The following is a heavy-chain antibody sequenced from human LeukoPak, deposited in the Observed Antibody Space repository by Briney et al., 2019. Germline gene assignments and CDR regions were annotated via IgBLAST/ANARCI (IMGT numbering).Heavy chain of an antibody. D-gene: IGHD5-12*01. CDR3: ARHGGLKYGGYEKRFDY. J-gene: IGHJ4*02. CDR2: IYYSGRN. V-gene: IGHV4-39*01. Sequence: PSETLSLTCTVSGGSFSTSSYFWGWNRPAPGLEFEWFVSIYYSGRNYYHQYLESRVSIYVDTYKNQVSLKMNSVSAEETAVYYCARHGGLKYGGYEKRFDYWGQGTLVTVSS. CDR1: GGSFSTSSYF.